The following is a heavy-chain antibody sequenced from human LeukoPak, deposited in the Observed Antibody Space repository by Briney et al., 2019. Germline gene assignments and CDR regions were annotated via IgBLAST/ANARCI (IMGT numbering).Heavy chain of an antibody. CDR3: TRAGRYCSGGSCYSFY. V-gene: IGHV3-49*03. J-gene: IGHJ4*02. CDR2: IRSKAHGGTT. Sequence: GGSLRLSCTTSGFTFGDYAMSWFRQAPGEGLEWVGFIRSKAHGGTTEYAASVKGRFTISRDDSKSIAYLQMDSLKTEGTAVYYCTRAGRYCSGGSCYSFYWGQGTLVTVSS. CDR1: GFTFGDYA. D-gene: IGHD2-15*01.